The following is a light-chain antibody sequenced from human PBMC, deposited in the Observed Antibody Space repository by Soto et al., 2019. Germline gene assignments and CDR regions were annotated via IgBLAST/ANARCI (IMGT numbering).Light chain of an antibody. CDR2: GAS. J-gene: IGKJ1*01. Sequence: EIVLTQSPGTLSLSPGEIATLSCRASQSVSSNYLAWYQQKPGQAPRLLIYGASTRATGIPARFSGSGSGTEFTLTISSLQSEDFAVYYGQQYNNWPQTVGQGTKVDIK. CDR3: QQYNNWPQT. CDR1: QSVSSN. V-gene: IGKV3-15*01.